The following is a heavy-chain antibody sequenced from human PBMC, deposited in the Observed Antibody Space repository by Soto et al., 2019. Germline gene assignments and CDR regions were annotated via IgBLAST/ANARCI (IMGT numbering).Heavy chain of an antibody. Sequence: SETLSLTCSFSGGSINSSSYFWGWVRQPPGKGLEWIGSIYYSGSTYYNPSLRSRVTISVDTSKNQFSLKLSSVTAADTAVFYCARHYSSGSRNWFDPWGQGTLVTVSS. CDR3: ARHYSSGSRNWFDP. J-gene: IGHJ5*02. V-gene: IGHV4-39*01. D-gene: IGHD6-19*01. CDR1: GGSINSSSYF. CDR2: IYYSGST.